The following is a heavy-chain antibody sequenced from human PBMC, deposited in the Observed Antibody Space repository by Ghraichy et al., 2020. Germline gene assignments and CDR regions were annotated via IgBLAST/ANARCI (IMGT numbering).Heavy chain of an antibody. V-gene: IGHV1-2*06. J-gene: IGHJ3*02. CDR3: ASHLDSYGKGIDAFDI. CDR2: INPNSGGT. CDR1: GYTFTGYY. D-gene: IGHD5-18*01. Sequence: ASVKVSCKASGYTFTGYYMHWVRQAPGQGLEWMGRINPNSGGTNYAQKFQGRVTMTRDTSISTAYMELSRLRSDDTAVYYCASHLDSYGKGIDAFDIWGQGTMVNVSS.